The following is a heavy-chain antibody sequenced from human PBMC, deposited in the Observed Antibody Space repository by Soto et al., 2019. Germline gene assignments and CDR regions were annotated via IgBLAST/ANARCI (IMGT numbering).Heavy chain of an antibody. CDR3: ARESEDLTSNFVY. CDR1: GFTFTRYS. J-gene: IGHJ4*02. V-gene: IGHV3-21*01. CDR2: ISSTTNYI. Sequence: GGSLRLSCAASGFTFTRYSMNWVRQAPGKGLEWVSSISSTTNYIYYADSMKGRFTVSRDNAKNSVYLEMNSLSAEDTAVYYCARESEDLTSNFVYWGQGTLVTVS.